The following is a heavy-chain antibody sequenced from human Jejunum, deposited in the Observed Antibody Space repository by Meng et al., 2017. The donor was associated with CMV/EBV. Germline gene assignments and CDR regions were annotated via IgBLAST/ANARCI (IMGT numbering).Heavy chain of an antibody. CDR3: AGDITGSSYAYDS. CDR1: RGTLSSCV. Sequence: KASRGTLSSCVISWVRQAPGQGLGWMGRDIPINGRPHHAQRFQDRVSITADKASSTVYMKLRTLTSEDTAVYFCAGDITGSSYAYDSWGQGTLVTVSS. CDR2: DIPINGRP. D-gene: IGHD3-16*01. J-gene: IGHJ5*01. V-gene: IGHV1-69*04.